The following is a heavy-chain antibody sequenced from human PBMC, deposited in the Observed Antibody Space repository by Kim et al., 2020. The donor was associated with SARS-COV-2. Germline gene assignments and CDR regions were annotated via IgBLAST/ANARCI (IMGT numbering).Heavy chain of an antibody. J-gene: IGHJ6*02. D-gene: IGHD6-19*01. Sequence: RFTISRDNAKNSLYLQMNSLRAEDTALYYCAKGEAVAGTARHYYYYGMDVWGQGTTVTVSS. CDR3: AKGEAVAGTARHYYYYGMDV. V-gene: IGHV3-9*01.